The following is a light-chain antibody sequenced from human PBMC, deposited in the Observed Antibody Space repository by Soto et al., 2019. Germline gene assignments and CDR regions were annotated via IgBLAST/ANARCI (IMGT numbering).Light chain of an antibody. J-gene: IGKJ4*01. CDR2: GAS. CDR3: QQYNDWPLT. V-gene: IGKV3-15*01. CDR1: QSVSSN. Sequence: EIVMTQSPATLSVSPGERATLSCRASQSVSSNLVWYQQKPGQVPRLLIYGASTRATGFPARFSGSGSGTEFTLTISSLQPEDFAVYYCQQYNDWPLTFGGGTKVEIK.